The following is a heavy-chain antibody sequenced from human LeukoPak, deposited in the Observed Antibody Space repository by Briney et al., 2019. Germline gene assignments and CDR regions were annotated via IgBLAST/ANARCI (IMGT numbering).Heavy chain of an antibody. CDR1: GFTFSSYE. D-gene: IGHD3-10*01. J-gene: IGHJ6*04. V-gene: IGHV3-48*03. Sequence: PGGSLRLSCAASGFTFSSYEMNWVRQAPGKGLDWVSYISSSGSTIYYADSVKGRFTISRDNAKNSLYLQMNSLRAEDTAVYYCVRDRLLLWFGELSNYYYYGMDVWGKGTTVTVSS. CDR3: VRDRLLLWFGELSNYYYYGMDV. CDR2: ISSSGSTI.